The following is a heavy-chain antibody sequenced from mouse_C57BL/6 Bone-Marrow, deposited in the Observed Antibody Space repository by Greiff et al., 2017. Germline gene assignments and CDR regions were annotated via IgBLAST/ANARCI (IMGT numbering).Heavy chain of an antibody. V-gene: IGHV8-12*01. J-gene: IGHJ3*01. CDR2: IYWDDDK. CDR3: APSGDYYLPPFAY. D-gene: IGHD1-1*01. CDR1: GFSLSTSGMG. Sequence: QVTLKVSGPGILQSSQPLSLTCSFSGFSLSTSGMGVRWIRQPSGQGLEWLAHIYWDDDKRYNPSLKSRLTISKDTSRNQVFLKITSVDTADTATYYYAPSGDYYLPPFAYWGQGTLVTVSA.